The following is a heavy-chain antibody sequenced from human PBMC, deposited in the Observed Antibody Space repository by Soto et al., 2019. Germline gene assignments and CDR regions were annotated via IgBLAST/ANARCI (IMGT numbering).Heavy chain of an antibody. CDR3: AADHRCSGGSCYYYFDY. V-gene: IGHV1-3*01. J-gene: IGHJ4*02. CDR1: GYTFTSYA. Sequence: ASVKVSCKASGYTFTSYAMHWVRQAPGQRLEWMGWINAGNGNTKYAQKFQGRVTITRDMSTSTAYMELSSLRSEDTAVYYCAADHRCSGGSCYYYFDYWGQGTLVTVSS. CDR2: INAGNGNT. D-gene: IGHD2-15*01.